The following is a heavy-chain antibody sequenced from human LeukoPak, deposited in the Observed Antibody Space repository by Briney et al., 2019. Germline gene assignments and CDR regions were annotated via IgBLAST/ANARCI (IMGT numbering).Heavy chain of an antibody. CDR2: IRDTAKTI. CDR1: GFAFSDYS. V-gene: IGHV3-11*04. CDR3: AGVHYGRVENDY. Sequence: GGSLRLSCAASGFAFSDYSMSWIRQAPGKGLEWISDIRDTAKTIHYADSVRGRFTISRDNAKNSLYLQMNSLRDEDTAVYYCAGVHYGRVENDYWGQGTLVTVSS. J-gene: IGHJ4*02. D-gene: IGHD3-10*01.